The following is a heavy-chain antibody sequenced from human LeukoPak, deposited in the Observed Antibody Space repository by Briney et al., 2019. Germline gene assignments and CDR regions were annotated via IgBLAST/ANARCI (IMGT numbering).Heavy chain of an antibody. CDR3: ARKTPGTSVDV. D-gene: IGHD3-10*01. CDR2: ITNTGNT. V-gene: IGHV4-39*01. CDR1: GDSISNSAYY. Sequence: PSETLSLTCTVSGDSISNSAYYWVWIRQPPGKGLEWIGTITNTGNTYCNPSLKGRVTISSDTSKTQISLQMTSVTAADTAVFYCARKTPGTSVDVWGQGTPVTVSS. J-gene: IGHJ6*02.